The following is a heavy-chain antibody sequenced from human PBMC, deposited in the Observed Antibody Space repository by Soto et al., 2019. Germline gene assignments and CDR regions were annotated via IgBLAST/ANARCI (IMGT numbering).Heavy chain of an antibody. V-gene: IGHV1-46*01. D-gene: IGHD6-13*01. J-gene: IGHJ4*02. CDR3: ARSPRPAGTTLYYFDS. Sequence: ASVKVSCKASGYTLASFYMHWMRQAPGQGLEWMGVIDPSAGSTTYAQKFKGRVRMTRDTFTSTVFMELSSLRSEDTAVYYCARSPRPAGTTLYYFDSWGQRTLVTVSS. CDR2: IDPSAGST. CDR1: GYTLASFY.